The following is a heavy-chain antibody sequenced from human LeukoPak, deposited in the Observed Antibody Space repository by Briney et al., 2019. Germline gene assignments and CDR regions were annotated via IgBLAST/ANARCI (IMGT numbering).Heavy chain of an antibody. CDR3: VRTDILTGYYPNAFDI. J-gene: IGHJ3*02. V-gene: IGHV3-7*01. Sequence: PGGSLRLSCAVSGFTFSNYWMSWVRQAPGKGLEWVANIKQDGSEKYYVDSVKGRFTISRDDAKNSVYLQMNSLRAEDTAVYYCVRTDILTGYYPNAFDIWGQGTMVTVSS. CDR1: GFTFSNYW. D-gene: IGHD3-9*01. CDR2: IKQDGSEK.